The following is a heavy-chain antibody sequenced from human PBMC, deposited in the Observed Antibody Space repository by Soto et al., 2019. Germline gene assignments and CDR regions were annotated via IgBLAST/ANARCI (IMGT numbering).Heavy chain of an antibody. J-gene: IGHJ5*02. CDR3: AKDLRPGLVVPTKSGFDP. D-gene: IGHD3-10*01. Sequence: GGSLRLSCEASGFPFNTYAMTWFRQLPGMGLEWVSTTSIGGNTDFAESVRGRFSVSRDNSKNTLYLQMTNLRAEDAAIYFCAKDLRPGLVVPTKSGFDPWGQGTRVTVPQ. CDR1: GFPFNTYA. CDR2: TSIGGNT. V-gene: IGHV3-23*01.